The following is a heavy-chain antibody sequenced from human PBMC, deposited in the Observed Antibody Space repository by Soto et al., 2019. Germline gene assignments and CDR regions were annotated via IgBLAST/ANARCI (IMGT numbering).Heavy chain of an antibody. CDR3: ASVYDYYGSGSYDYFDY. Sequence: QVQLVQSGAEVKRPGSSVKVSCKASGGTFSSYTISWVRQAPGQGLEWMGRIIPILGIANYAQKFQDRVTITADKSTSTAYRELSSLRSEDTAVYYCASVYDYYGSGSYDYFDYWGQGTLVTVSS. CDR1: GGTFSSYT. CDR2: IIPILGIA. V-gene: IGHV1-69*02. D-gene: IGHD3-10*01. J-gene: IGHJ4*02.